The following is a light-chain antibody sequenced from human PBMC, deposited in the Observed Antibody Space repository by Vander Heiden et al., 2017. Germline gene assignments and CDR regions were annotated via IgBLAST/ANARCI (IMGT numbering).Light chain of an antibody. Sequence: QSVLTQPPSVSGSPGQRVTMSWTGSTPNIEVGYDIPWYQKLPGTAPKLHIFGNTNRPLGVPDRFSGSKSGTSASLAITGLQAEDEADYYCQSYDSSQSGWVFGGGTKLTVL. CDR1: TPNIEVGYD. V-gene: IGLV1-40*01. CDR2: GNT. CDR3: QSYDSSQSGWV. J-gene: IGLJ3*02.